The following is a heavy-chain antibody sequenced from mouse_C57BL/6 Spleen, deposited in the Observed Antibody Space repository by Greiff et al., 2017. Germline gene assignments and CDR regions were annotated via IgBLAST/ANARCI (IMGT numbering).Heavy chain of an antibody. CDR1: GYTFTDYY. V-gene: IGHV1-75*01. D-gene: IGHD1-1*01. Sequence: QVQLQQSGPELVKPGASVKISCKASGYTFTDYYINWVKQRPGQGLEWIGWIFPGSGSTYYNEKFKGKATLTVDKSSSTAYMLLSSLTSEDSAVYFCAREGDYYGSSIRAWFAYWGQGTLVTVSA. J-gene: IGHJ3*01. CDR2: IFPGSGST. CDR3: AREGDYYGSSIRAWFAY.